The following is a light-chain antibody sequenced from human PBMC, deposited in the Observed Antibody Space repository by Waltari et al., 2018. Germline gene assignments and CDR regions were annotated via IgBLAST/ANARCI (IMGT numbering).Light chain of an antibody. Sequence: DIVMTQSPDSLAVSLGERVTINCRSTQNLLDNSDTKNYLAWFQQKPGQPPKLLIYWASTRKSGVPDRFSGSGSGTEFTLTISSLQAADVAVYYCQQCYSTPYTFGQGTKLEIK. CDR1: QNLLDNSDTKNY. V-gene: IGKV4-1*01. CDR2: WAS. CDR3: QQCYSTPYT. J-gene: IGKJ2*01.